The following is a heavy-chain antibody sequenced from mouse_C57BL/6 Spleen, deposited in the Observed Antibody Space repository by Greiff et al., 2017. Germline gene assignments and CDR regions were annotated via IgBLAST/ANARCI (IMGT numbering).Heavy chain of an antibody. CDR1: GFTFSSYA. CDR3: TRDRPGSSYWYFDV. Sequence: DVQLVESGEGLVKPGGSLKLSCAASGFTFSSYAMSWVRQTPEKRLEWVAYISSGGDYIYYADTVKGRFTISRDNARNTLYLQMSSLKSEDTAMYYCTRDRPGSSYWYFDVWGTGTTVTVSS. CDR2: ISSGGDYI. V-gene: IGHV5-9-1*02. J-gene: IGHJ1*03. D-gene: IGHD1-1*01.